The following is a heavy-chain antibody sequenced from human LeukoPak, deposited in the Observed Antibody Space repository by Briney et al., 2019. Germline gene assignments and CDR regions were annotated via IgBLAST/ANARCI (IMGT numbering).Heavy chain of an antibody. CDR3: AKDHLPGTDRQFDY. CDR1: GFTFSSYA. CDR2: ISGSGGST. Sequence: GGSLRLSCAASGFTFSSYAMSWVRQAPGKGLGWVSAISGSGGSTYYADSVKGRFTISRDNSKNTLYLQMNSLRAEDTAVYYCAKDHLPGTDRQFDYWGQGTLVTVSS. D-gene: IGHD1-1*01. V-gene: IGHV3-23*01. J-gene: IGHJ4*02.